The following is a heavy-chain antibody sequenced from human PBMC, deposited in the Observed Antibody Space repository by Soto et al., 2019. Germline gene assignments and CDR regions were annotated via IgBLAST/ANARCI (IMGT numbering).Heavy chain of an antibody. J-gene: IGHJ6*02. CDR2: IDPSDSYT. CDR3: ARLSYYYDSSGYLSVPYGMDV. V-gene: IGHV5-10-1*01. Sequence: PGESLKISCKGSGYSFTSYWISWVRQMPGKGLEWMGRIDPSDSYTNYSPSFQGHVTISADKSVSTAYLQWSSLKASDTAMYYCARLSYYYDSSGYLSVPYGMDVWGQGITVTVSS. CDR1: GYSFTSYW. D-gene: IGHD3-22*01.